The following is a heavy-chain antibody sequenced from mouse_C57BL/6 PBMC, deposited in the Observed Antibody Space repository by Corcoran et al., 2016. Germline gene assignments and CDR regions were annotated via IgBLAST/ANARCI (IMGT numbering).Heavy chain of an antibody. CDR2: INPNNGGT. CDR3: ARSGGLRFAY. D-gene: IGHD2-4*01. Sequence: EVQLQQSGPELVKPGASVKIPCKASGYTFTDYNMDWVKQSHGKSLEWIGDINPNNGGTIYNQKFKGKATLTVDKSSSTAYMELRSLTSEDTAVYYCARSGGLRFAYWGQGTLVTVSA. CDR1: GYTFTDYN. V-gene: IGHV1-18*01. J-gene: IGHJ3*01.